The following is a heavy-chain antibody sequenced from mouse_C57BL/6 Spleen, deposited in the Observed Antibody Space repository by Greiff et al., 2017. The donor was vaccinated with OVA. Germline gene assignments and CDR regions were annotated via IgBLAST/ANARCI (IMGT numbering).Heavy chain of an antibody. CDR1: GYTFTSYW. Sequence: QVQLQQPGAELVRPGTSVKLSCKASGYTFTSYWMHWVKQRPGQGLEWIGVIDPSDSYTNYNQKFKGKATLTVDTSSSTAYMQLSSLTSEDSAVDYCARNPPTTVVATVDYWGQGTTLTVSS. CDR3: ARNPPTTVVATVDY. CDR2: IDPSDSYT. V-gene: IGHV1-59*01. J-gene: IGHJ2*01. D-gene: IGHD1-1*01.